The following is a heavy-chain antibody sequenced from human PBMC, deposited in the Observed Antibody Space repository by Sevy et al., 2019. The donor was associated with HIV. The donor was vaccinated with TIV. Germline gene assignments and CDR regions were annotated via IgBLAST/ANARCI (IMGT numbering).Heavy chain of an antibody. D-gene: IGHD4-17*01. J-gene: IGHJ4*02. Sequence: SETLSLTCTVSGGSISSSSYYWSWIRQPPGKGLEWIGSIYYSGSTYYNPSLKSRVTISVDTSKNQFSLKLSSVTAADTAVYYCARVRLPYGDYAVDYWGQGTLVTVSS. CDR2: IYYSGST. CDR3: ARVRLPYGDYAVDY. CDR1: GGSISSSSYY. V-gene: IGHV4-39*07.